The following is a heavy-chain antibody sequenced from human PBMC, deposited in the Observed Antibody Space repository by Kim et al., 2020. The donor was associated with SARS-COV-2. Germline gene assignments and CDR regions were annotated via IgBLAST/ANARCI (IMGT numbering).Heavy chain of an antibody. V-gene: IGHV1-18*01. Sequence: KLQGRVTMTTDTSTSTAYMELRSLRSDDTAVYYCARVVDSSGYYKYYFDYWGQGTLVTVSS. CDR3: ARVVDSSGYYKYYFDY. J-gene: IGHJ4*02. D-gene: IGHD3-22*01.